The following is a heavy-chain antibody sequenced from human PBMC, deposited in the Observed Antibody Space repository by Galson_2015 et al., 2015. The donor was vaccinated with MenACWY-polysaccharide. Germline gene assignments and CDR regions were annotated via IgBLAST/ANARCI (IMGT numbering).Heavy chain of an antibody. Sequence: SLRLSCAAYGFTFSSHWMTWVRRAPGKGLEWVATIKQDGSEKYYVDSVKGRFTISRDNAKNSLSLQMNSLRAEDTAVYYCARAGEGWFDSWGQGTLVTVSS. CDR2: IKQDGSEK. CDR3: ARAGEGWFDS. D-gene: IGHD3-10*01. J-gene: IGHJ5*01. V-gene: IGHV3-7*01. CDR1: GFTFSSHW.